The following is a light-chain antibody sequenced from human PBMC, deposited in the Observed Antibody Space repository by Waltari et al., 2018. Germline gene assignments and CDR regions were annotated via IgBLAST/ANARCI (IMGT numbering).Light chain of an antibody. CDR1: QSIVDA. Sequence: VLTQSPATLSLSPGDRAALSCRASQSIVDAIAWYQQRPGQTPRLLIYDASNRAPGIPARFSGSGSGTDFTLTISSLEPEDFAVYYCQQRRNLPLSFGQGTRLGIK. CDR2: DAS. V-gene: IGKV3-11*01. CDR3: QQRRNLPLS. J-gene: IGKJ5*01.